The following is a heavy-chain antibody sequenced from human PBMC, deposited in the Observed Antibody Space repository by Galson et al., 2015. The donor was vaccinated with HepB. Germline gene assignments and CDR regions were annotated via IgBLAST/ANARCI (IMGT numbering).Heavy chain of an antibody. Sequence: SLRLSCAASGFTLSRYSMNWVRQAPGKGLEWVSSISSSSSYIYYADSVKGRFTISRDNAKNSLYLQMNSLRAEDTAVYYCARDLDSSSWLEMYNWFDPWGQGTLVTVSS. D-gene: IGHD6-13*01. V-gene: IGHV3-21*01. J-gene: IGHJ5*02. CDR1: GFTLSRYS. CDR3: ARDLDSSSWLEMYNWFDP. CDR2: ISSSSSYI.